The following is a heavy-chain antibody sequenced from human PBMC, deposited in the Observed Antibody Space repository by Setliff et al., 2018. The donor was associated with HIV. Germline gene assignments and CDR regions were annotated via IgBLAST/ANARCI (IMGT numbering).Heavy chain of an antibody. CDR1: GVSFSSSDYY. V-gene: IGHV4-39*02. CDR2: FYYSDTP. J-gene: IGHJ4*01. D-gene: IGHD2-2*01. Sequence: ETLSLTCTVSGVSFSSSDYYRGWIRQSPGKGLEWIGSFYYSDTPNYSPSLKSRITISLDTSKRQFSLTMTSVTAADTAVYYCARGLSSQTYWGTRPLGLDYWGQGSLVTVSS. CDR3: ARGLSSQTYWGTRPLGLDY.